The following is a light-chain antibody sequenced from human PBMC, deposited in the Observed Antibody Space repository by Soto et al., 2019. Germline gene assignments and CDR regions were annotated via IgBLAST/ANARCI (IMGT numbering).Light chain of an antibody. V-gene: IGKV3-20*01. CDR3: QQYGGSLKT. J-gene: IGKJ2*01. Sequence: EIVLTQSPGTLSLSPGERATLSCRASQSVSSSYLAWYQQKPGQAPRLLIHGTSSRVTGIPDRFSGSGSGTDFTLTISRLEPEDFAVYYCQQYGGSLKTFGQGTKLEIK. CDR1: QSVSSSY. CDR2: GTS.